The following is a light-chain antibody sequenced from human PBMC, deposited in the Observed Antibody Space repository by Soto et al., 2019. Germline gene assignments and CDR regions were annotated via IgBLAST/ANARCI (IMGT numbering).Light chain of an antibody. V-gene: IGLV2-14*01. CDR3: SSYTSSSTL. CDR1: SSDVGGYNY. J-gene: IGLJ1*01. Sequence: QSVLTQPASVSGSPGQSSTISCTGTSSDVGGYNYVSWYQQHPGKAPKLMIYDVSNRPSGVSNRFSGSKSGNTASLTISGLQAEDEADYYRSSYTSSSTLFGTGTKVTVL. CDR2: DVS.